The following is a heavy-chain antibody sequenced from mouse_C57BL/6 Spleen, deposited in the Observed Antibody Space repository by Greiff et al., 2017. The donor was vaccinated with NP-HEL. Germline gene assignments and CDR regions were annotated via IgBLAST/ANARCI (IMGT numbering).Heavy chain of an antibody. Sequence: VQLQQPGAELVRPGSSVKLSCKASGYTFTSYWMDWVKQRPGQGLEWIGNIYPSDSETHYNQKFKDKATLTVDKSSSTAYMQLSSLTSEDSAVYYCARSAAQAFAYWGQGTLVTVSA. J-gene: IGHJ3*01. CDR2: IYPSDSET. D-gene: IGHD3-2*02. CDR3: ARSAAQAFAY. V-gene: IGHV1-61*01. CDR1: GYTFTSYW.